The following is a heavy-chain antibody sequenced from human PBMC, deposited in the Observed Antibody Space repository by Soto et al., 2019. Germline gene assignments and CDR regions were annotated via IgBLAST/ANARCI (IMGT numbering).Heavy chain of an antibody. CDR3: ATVYYDISAYYRGYGFGA. CDR1: GASVSSYNYY. Sequence: SETLSLTSTVSGASVSSYNYYWGWIRQPPGKGLEWIGYAHYSGSSNYNPSLNSRVTMSVDTSKHQFSLKVNSVTAADTAVYYCATVYYDISAYYRGYGFGAWGQGSLVT. D-gene: IGHD3-22*01. J-gene: IGHJ5*02. V-gene: IGHV4-61*01. CDR2: AHYSGSS.